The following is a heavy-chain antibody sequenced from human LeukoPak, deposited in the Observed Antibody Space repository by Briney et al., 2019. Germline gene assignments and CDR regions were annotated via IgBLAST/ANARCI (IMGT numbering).Heavy chain of an antibody. V-gene: IGHV3-64*04. J-gene: IGHJ4*02. CDR2: ISTNGGST. Sequence: GGSLRLSCSASGFTFSRYSMHWVRQAPGKGLEYVSAISTNGGSTYYADSVKGRFTISRDNSKNTLYLQMTSLRADDTAVYYCARDRVLHYFDYWGQGALVTVSS. CDR1: GFTFSRYS. CDR3: ARDRVLHYFDY. D-gene: IGHD3-16*01.